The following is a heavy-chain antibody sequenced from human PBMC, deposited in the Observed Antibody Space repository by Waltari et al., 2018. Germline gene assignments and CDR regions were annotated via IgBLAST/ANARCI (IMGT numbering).Heavy chain of an antibody. CDR3: ARGAVLRFYTPRHNWFDP. D-gene: IGHD3-3*01. CDR1: GGSFSGYY. Sequence: QVQLQQLGAGLLKPSETLSLTCAVYGGSFSGYYWIWIRQPPGKGLEWIGEINHSGSTNYNPSLKSRVTISVDTSKNQFSLKLSSVTAADTAVYYCARGAVLRFYTPRHNWFDPWGQGTLVTVSS. CDR2: INHSGST. J-gene: IGHJ5*02. V-gene: IGHV4-34*01.